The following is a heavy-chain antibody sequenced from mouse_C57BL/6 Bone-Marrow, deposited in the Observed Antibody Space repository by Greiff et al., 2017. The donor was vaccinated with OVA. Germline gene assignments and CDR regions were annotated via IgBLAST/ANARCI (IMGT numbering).Heavy chain of an antibody. CDR1: GYTFTDYD. V-gene: IGHV1-15*01. CDR3: TRYGNCLAWFAY. CDR2: IDHETGGS. J-gene: IGHJ3*01. D-gene: IGHD1-1*01. Sequence: VQLQQSGAELVRPGASVTLSCKASGYTFTDYDMHWVKQTPVHGLEWIGAIDHETGGSASNQKFTGKAILTADKSSSTAYMELHSLTSEDSAVYCGTRYGNCLAWFAYWGQGTLVTVSA.